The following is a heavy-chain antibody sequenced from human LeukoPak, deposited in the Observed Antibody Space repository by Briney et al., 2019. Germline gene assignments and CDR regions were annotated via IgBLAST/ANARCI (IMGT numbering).Heavy chain of an antibody. V-gene: IGHV3-7*01. CDR3: ARDVGDYGNYVDGGNMDY. Sequence: PGGSLRLSCAASGFTFSSYWMSWVRQAPGKGLEWVANIKQDGSEKYYLDSVKGRFTISRDNAKNSLYLQMNSLRAEDTAVYYCARDVGDYGNYVDGGNMDYWGQGTLVNVSS. CDR1: GFTFSSYW. CDR2: IKQDGSEK. D-gene: IGHD4-11*01. J-gene: IGHJ4*02.